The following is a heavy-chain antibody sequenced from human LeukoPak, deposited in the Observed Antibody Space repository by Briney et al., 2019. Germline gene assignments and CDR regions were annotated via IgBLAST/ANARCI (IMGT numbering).Heavy chain of an antibody. CDR3: AKDRVVFNWNYAYYFDD. CDR1: GFTFSSYG. D-gene: IGHD1-7*01. V-gene: IGHV3-30*18. Sequence: GRSLRLSCAASGFTFSSYGMHWVRQAPGKGLEWVAVISYDGSDKSYADSVKGRFTISRDNSKNTLYLQMNSLRPEDTAVYYCAKDRVVFNWNYAYYFDDWGQGTLVTVSS. CDR2: ISYDGSDK. J-gene: IGHJ4*02.